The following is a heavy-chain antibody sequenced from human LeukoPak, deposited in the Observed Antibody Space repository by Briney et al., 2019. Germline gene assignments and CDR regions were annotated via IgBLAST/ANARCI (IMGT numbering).Heavy chain of an antibody. CDR2: IYHSGRT. V-gene: IGHV4-34*01. J-gene: IGHJ4*02. CDR3: ASYDSSGYLAYFDY. D-gene: IGHD3-22*01. Sequence: SETLSLTCAVYGGSFSGYYWSWIRQPPGKGLEWLGEIYHSGRTNYNPSLKSRVTTSVDKSKNQFSLKLSSVTAADTAVYYCASYDSSGYLAYFDYWGQGTLVTVSS. CDR1: GGSFSGYY.